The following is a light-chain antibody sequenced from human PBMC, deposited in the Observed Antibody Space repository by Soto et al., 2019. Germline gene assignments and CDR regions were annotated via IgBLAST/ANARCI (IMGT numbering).Light chain of an antibody. CDR1: QSISGY. Sequence: DIQMTQSPSTLSASVGDRVTITCRASQSISGYLAWYQQKPGKAPNLLIYDASNLLSGVPSRFSGSGSGTEVTLTISSLQPDDFATYYCHQYNSYSAWTFGQGTKVENK. V-gene: IGKV1-5*01. CDR3: HQYNSYSAWT. CDR2: DAS. J-gene: IGKJ1*01.